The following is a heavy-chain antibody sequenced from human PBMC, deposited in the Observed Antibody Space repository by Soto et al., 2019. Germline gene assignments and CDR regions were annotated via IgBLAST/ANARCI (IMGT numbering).Heavy chain of an antibody. D-gene: IGHD3-22*01. CDR3: GRSSGYYPIFGY. CDR2: IYSGGST. V-gene: IGHV3-66*01. Sequence: EVQLVESGGGLVQPGGSLRLSCAASGFTVSSNYMSWVRQAPGKGLEWVSVIYSGGSTYYAVSVKGRFTISRDNTKNTRYLHMNSLRAEDTALYYCGRSSGYYPIFGYWGKGTLVSVSS. CDR1: GFTVSSNY. J-gene: IGHJ4*02.